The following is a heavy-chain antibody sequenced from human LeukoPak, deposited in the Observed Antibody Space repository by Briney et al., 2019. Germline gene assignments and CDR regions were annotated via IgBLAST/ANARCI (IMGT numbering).Heavy chain of an antibody. D-gene: IGHD2-15*01. CDR2: IQHDGKDK. J-gene: IGHJ4*02. Sequence: GGSLRLSCAASGFSISGYWMTWVRQAPGKGPEGVGNIQHDGKDKKYMDSVRGRLTISRDNAKNSVYLQMTSIRAEDSAVYFCGSQCIGGSCPDFWGQGAQVSVSS. V-gene: IGHV3-7*01. CDR3: GSQCIGGSCPDF. CDR1: GFSISGYW.